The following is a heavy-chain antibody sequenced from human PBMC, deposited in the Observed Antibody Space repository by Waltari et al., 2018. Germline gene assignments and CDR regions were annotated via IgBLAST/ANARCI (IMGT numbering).Heavy chain of an antibody. Sequence: QVQLEQSGAEVKKPGASMTVSCKAFGYTLTAYYVHWVRQAPGQGLEWMGRIKPSSGGTNCAQKLQDRVTMTRDTSINTAYMELSRLRSDDTAVYYCATDTSGYYSLDAFDIWGQGTMVTVSS. V-gene: IGHV1-2*06. CDR1: GYTLTAYY. D-gene: IGHD3-22*01. CDR2: IKPSSGGT. J-gene: IGHJ3*02. CDR3: ATDTSGYYSLDAFDI.